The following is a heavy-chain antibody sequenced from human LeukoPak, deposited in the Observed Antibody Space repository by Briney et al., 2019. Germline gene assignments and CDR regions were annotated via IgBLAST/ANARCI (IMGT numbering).Heavy chain of an antibody. CDR3: ANDGYGVYVIDY. J-gene: IGHJ4*02. Sequence: GGSLRLSCAASGFTFSSYGMHWVRQAPGKGLEWVAFIRYDGSNKYYADSVKGRFTISRDNSKNTLYLQMNSLRAEDTAVYYCANDGYGVYVIDYWGQGTLVTVSS. V-gene: IGHV3-30*02. CDR1: GFTFSSYG. D-gene: IGHD4-17*01. CDR2: IRYDGSNK.